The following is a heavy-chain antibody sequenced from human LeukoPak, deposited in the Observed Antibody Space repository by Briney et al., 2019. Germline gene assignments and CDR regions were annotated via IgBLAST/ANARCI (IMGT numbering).Heavy chain of an antibody. V-gene: IGHV3-11*01. J-gene: IGHJ4*02. CDR2: ISSTGGTI. CDR1: GFSFSDYY. Sequence: GGSLRLSCTASGFSFSDYYMNWIRQAPGKGLEWLSYISSTGGTIYYADSMEGRFTISRDNAKNALFLQLSSLRVDDTAVYYCATTADYWGSYGWGQGTLVTVSS. CDR3: ATTADYWGSYG. D-gene: IGHD7-27*01.